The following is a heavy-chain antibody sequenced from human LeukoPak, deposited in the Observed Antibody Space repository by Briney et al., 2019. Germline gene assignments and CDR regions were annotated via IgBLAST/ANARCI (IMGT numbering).Heavy chain of an antibody. CDR3: ARGGVRHY. Sequence: GGSLRLSCAASGFTVSSAYMSWVRQAPGKGPAWVSVIYGGGTTYYADSVKGRFTISRDNSENTVFLQMHSLRAEDTAMYYCARGGVRHYWGQGTLVTVSS. D-gene: IGHD2-8*02. J-gene: IGHJ4*02. V-gene: IGHV3-53*01. CDR1: GFTVSSAY. CDR2: IYGGGTT.